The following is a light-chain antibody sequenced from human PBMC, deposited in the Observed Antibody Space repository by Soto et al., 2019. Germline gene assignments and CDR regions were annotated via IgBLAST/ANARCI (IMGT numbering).Light chain of an antibody. CDR3: QQYNNWPPLA. CDR2: GAS. Sequence: EIVMTHSPATLSVSPGERVTLSCRASQSVSRNLAWYQQIPGQAPRLLIYGASTRATGIPARFSGSGSGTEFTLTISLLQSEDFAVYYCQQYNNWPPLAFGGGTKVEIK. J-gene: IGKJ4*01. V-gene: IGKV3-15*01. CDR1: QSVSRN.